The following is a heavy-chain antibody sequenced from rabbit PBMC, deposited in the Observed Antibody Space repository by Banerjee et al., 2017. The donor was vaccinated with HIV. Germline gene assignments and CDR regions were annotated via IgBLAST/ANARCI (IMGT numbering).Heavy chain of an antibody. V-gene: IGHV1S45*01. CDR1: GFSFSNKYV. Sequence: QEQLVESGGDPVKPEGSLTLTCTVSGFSFSNKYVMCWVRQAPGKGLEWIGCIYAGGSGSTYYASWAKGRFTISRTSSTTVTLQMTSLTAADTATYFCARDLAGVIGWNFNLWGPGTLVTVS. CDR3: ARDLAGVIGWNFNL. J-gene: IGHJ4*01. D-gene: IGHD4-1*01. CDR2: IYAGGSGST.